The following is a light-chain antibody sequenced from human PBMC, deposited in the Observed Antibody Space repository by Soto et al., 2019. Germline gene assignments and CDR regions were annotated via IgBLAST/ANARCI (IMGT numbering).Light chain of an antibody. CDR2: AAS. V-gene: IGKV1-27*01. J-gene: IGKJ1*01. CDR1: RGISNY. CDR3: QKYNSDPRT. Sequence: DIQMTQYPSSLSAYVGDRVTITCRASRGISNYVAWYQQKPRKVPKKLIYAASTLQSGVPSRCSGSGSRTDFTLTISSLQPDDVATYYCQKYNSDPRTFGPGTKVDIK.